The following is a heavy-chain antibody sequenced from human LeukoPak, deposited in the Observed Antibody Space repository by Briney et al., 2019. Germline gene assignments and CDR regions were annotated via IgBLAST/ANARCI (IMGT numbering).Heavy chain of an antibody. J-gene: IGHJ4*02. CDR3: AKDRWDSGYDNFDY. D-gene: IGHD5-12*01. V-gene: IGHV3-23*01. CDR1: GFTFSSDA. CDR2: ISGSGGST. Sequence: GGSLRLSCAASGFTFSSDAMSWVRQAPGKGVEWVSAISGSGGSTYYADSVKGRFTISRDNSKNTLYLQMNSLRAEDTAVYYCAKDRWDSGYDNFDYWGQGTLVTVSS.